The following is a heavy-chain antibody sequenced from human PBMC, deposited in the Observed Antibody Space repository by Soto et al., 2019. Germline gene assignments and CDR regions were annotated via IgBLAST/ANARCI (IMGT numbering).Heavy chain of an antibody. V-gene: IGHV1-8*01. Sequence: QVQLVQSGAEVKKPGASVKVSCKASGYTFTSYDINWVRQATGQGLEWMGWINPNSGNTGYAQKFQGRVTMTRDTSKNTAYMELSSRRSEDTAVYYGAREVAGRSCQPIYFWGQGTLVTVSS. J-gene: IGHJ4*02. CDR2: INPNSGNT. CDR3: AREVAGRSCQPIYF. D-gene: IGHD6-19*01. CDR1: GYTFTSYD.